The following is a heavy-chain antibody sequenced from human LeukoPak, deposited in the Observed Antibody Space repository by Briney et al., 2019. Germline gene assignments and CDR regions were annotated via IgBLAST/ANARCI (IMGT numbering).Heavy chain of an antibody. CDR1: GGSISSYY. CDR3: AREYPKGGSYRFDP. CDR2: IYTSGST. J-gene: IGHJ5*02. V-gene: IGHV4-4*07. D-gene: IGHD1-26*01. Sequence: PSETLSLTCTVSGGSISSYYWSWIRQPAGKGLEWIGRIYTSGSTNYNPSLKSRVTISVDTSKNYFSLKLSSVTAADTAVYYCAREYPKGGSYRFDPWGQGTLVTVSS.